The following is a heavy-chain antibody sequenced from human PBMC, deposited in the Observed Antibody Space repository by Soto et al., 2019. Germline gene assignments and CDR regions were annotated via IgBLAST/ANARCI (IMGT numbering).Heavy chain of an antibody. CDR3: AKGATVRTTTWFFDY. D-gene: IGHD1-26*01. CDR2: IYLGDSDT. Sequence: PGESLKIPCKGSGYSFPTHWIGWVRQMPGKGLEWMGIIYLGDSDTRYSPSFQGQVTISVDKPINTAYLQWSTLKASDTAMYYCAKGATVRTTTWFFDYWGQGTLVTVSS. J-gene: IGHJ4*02. V-gene: IGHV5-51*01. CDR1: GYSFPTHW.